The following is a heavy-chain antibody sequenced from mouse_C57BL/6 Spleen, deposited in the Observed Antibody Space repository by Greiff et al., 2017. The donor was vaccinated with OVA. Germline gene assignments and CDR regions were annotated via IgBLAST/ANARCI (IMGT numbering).Heavy chain of an antibody. Sequence: EVMLVESGGGLVKPGGSLKLSCAASGFTFSDYGIHWVRQAPEKWLEWVAYISSGSSTIYYADTVKGRFTISRDNAKNTLFLQMTSLRSEDTAMYYCARIYYGNYLDYWGQGTTLTVSS. D-gene: IGHD2-1*01. CDR3: ARIYYGNYLDY. J-gene: IGHJ2*01. V-gene: IGHV5-17*01. CDR1: GFTFSDYG. CDR2: ISSGSSTI.